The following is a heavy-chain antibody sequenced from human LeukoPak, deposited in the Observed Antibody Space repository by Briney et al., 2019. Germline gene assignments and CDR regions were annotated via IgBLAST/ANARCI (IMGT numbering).Heavy chain of an antibody. Sequence: GGSLRLSCAGSGFTFSNSWTLWVRQAPGRGLEWVARIKRDIDGGTTDYAAPVKGRFTITRDDSENTLYLQMNSLKTEDTAVYYCTTDLPRSTSCSHDYWGQGTQVTVSS. V-gene: IGHV3-15*01. CDR3: TTDLPRSTSCSHDY. J-gene: IGHJ4*02. CDR1: GFTFSNSW. D-gene: IGHD2/OR15-2a*01. CDR2: IKRDIDGGTT.